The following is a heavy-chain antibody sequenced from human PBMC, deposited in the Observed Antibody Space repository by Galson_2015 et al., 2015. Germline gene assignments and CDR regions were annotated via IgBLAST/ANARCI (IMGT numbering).Heavy chain of an antibody. V-gene: IGHV3-30-3*01. J-gene: IGHJ4*01. CDR1: GFTFISYT. CDR2: ISYDGSNK. CDR3: ARGPVTNGYGYYFDD. D-gene: IGHD5-18*01. Sequence: SLRLSCAASGFTFISYTMHWVRQAPGKGLEWVALISYDGSNKYYADSVKGRFTVSRDNSKNTLYLQMNSLGAEDTAVYYCARGPVTNGYGYYFDDWGHGTLVTVSP.